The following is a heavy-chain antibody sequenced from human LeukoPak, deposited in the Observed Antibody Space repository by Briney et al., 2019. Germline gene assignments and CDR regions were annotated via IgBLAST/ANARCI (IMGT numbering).Heavy chain of an antibody. Sequence: KTSETLSLTCTVSGGSISSYYWSWIRQPPGKGLEWIGYIYYSGSTNYNPSLKSRVTISVDTSKNQFFLKLSSVTAADTAVYYCATYYDFWSGYLSWGQGTLVTVSS. CDR1: GGSISSYY. CDR2: IYYSGST. J-gene: IGHJ4*02. CDR3: ATYYDFWSGYLS. V-gene: IGHV4-59*01. D-gene: IGHD3-3*01.